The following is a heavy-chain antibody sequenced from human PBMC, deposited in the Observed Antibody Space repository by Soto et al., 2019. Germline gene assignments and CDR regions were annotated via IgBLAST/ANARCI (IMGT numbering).Heavy chain of an antibody. CDR3: ARDILVVLGSDATPGHFDQ. CDR2: IKEDGSEK. Sequence: EVQLVESGGGLVQPGGSLRLSCAASAFTFSKFWMSWVRQAPGKGLEWVANIKEDGSEKNYMDSVKGRFTISRDNAKNALFLEMNSLRAEDTAVYYCARDILVVLGSDATPGHFDQWGQGTLVTVSS. V-gene: IGHV3-7*05. CDR1: AFTFSKFW. J-gene: IGHJ4*02. D-gene: IGHD2-15*01.